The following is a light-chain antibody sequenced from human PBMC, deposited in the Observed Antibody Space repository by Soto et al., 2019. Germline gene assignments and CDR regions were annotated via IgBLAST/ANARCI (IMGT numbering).Light chain of an antibody. CDR2: GAS. J-gene: IGKJ1*01. CDR3: QQYGSSPRT. CDR1: QSVSSSF. Sequence: EIVLTQSPGTLSLSPGERATLSCRASQSVSSSFLAWYQQKPGQAPRLLIYGASSRATVIPDRFNGSGSGTDFTLTISRLEPEDFALYYCQQYGSSPRTFGQGTKVEIK. V-gene: IGKV3-20*01.